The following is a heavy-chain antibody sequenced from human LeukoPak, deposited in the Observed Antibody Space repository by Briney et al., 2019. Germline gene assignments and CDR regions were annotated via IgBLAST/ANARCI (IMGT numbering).Heavy chain of an antibody. Sequence: ASVKVSCKASGYTFNNYGISWVRQAPGQGLEWLGRINPNSGGTSYAQKFQGRITMSRDTSISTAYMEVSRLRSDDTAVYYCARVLYSGSYVFDYWGQGTLVPVSS. CDR3: ARVLYSGSYVFDY. J-gene: IGHJ4*02. CDR1: GYTFNNYG. D-gene: IGHD1-26*01. CDR2: INPNSGGT. V-gene: IGHV1-2*06.